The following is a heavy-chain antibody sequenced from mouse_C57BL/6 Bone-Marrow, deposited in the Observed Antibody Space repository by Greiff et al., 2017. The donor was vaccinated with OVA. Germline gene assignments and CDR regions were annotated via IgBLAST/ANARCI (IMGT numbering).Heavy chain of an antibody. D-gene: IGHD1-1*01. V-gene: IGHV1-26*01. CDR1: GYTFTDYY. CDR2: INPNNGGT. J-gene: IGHJ2*01. Sequence: VHLQQSGPELAKPGASVKISCKASGYTFTDYYMSWVKQSHGKSLEWIGAINPNNGGTNYNQQFKGKATLTVDKSSSTAYMELRSLTSEDSAVYYCARKGNNYEAMDYWGQGTTLTVSS. CDR3: ARKGNNYEAMDY.